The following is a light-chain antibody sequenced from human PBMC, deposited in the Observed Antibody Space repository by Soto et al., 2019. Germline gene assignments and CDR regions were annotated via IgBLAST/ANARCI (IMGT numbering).Light chain of an antibody. CDR3: QQYESY. Sequence: DVQMYKSPATLSSSKGDRVTSTCRASKNISSWLAWYQQKTWKAPKLLIYDASILKSGVPSRFSGRGSGKEFTLTISSLQPDDFASYHCQQYESYFGGGTNVDI. CDR2: DAS. J-gene: IGKJ4*01. CDR1: KNISSW. V-gene: IGKV1-5*01.